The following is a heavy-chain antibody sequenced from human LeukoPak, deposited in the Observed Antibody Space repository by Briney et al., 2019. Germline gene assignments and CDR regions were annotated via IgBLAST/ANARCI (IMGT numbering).Heavy chain of an antibody. CDR1: GYTFNTCG. J-gene: IGHJ5*02. CDR3: ARDLGIGAAGTSWFDA. CDR2: ISPYNGKT. Sequence: ASVKVSCKASGYTFNTCGITWVRQARGQGLEWMVWISPYNGKTKYAQKVQGRVTMTTDTSTSTVYMELRSLRSDDTAVYYCARDLGIGAAGTSWFDAWGQGTLVTVSS. V-gene: IGHV1-18*01. D-gene: IGHD6-13*01.